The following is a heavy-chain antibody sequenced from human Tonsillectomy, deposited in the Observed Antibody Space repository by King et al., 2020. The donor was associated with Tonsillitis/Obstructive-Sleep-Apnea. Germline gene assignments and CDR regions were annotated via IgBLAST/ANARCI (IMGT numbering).Heavy chain of an antibody. CDR2: ISAYSANT. CDR1: GYTFTNYG. CDR3: AGDYCSTTSCYARYFDY. Sequence: QLVQSEAEVKKPGASVKVSCKASGYTFTNYGISWVRQAPGQGLEWMGWISAYSANTNYAQKLQGRVTMTTDTSTSTAYMELRSLRSDDTAVYYCAGDYCSTTSCYARYFDYWGQGTLVTVSS. D-gene: IGHD2-2*01. J-gene: IGHJ4*02. V-gene: IGHV1-18*01.